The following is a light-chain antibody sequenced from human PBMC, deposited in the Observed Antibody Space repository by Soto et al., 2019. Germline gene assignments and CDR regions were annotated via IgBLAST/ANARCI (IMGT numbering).Light chain of an antibody. Sequence: QSVLTQPPSASGTPGQRVTISCSGSSSNIGSNTVNWYQQLSGTAPKLLIYSNNQRPSGVPDRFSGSKSGTSASLAISGLQSEDEADYYCAAWDDSLNGPYVFGTGTRSPS. CDR2: SNN. CDR1: SSNIGSNT. J-gene: IGLJ1*01. V-gene: IGLV1-44*01. CDR3: AAWDDSLNGPYV.